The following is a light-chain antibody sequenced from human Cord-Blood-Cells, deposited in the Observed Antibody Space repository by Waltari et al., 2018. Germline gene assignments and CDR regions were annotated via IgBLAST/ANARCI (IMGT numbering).Light chain of an antibody. CDR1: QDISNY. J-gene: IGKJ2*03. Sequence: MQTNPSPSSLSSSVGDIATITCQASQDISNYLNWYQQKPGKAPKLLIYDASNLETGVPSRFSGSGSGTDFTLTISSLQPEDIATYYCQQYDNIPYSFGQGTKLEIK. CDR3: QQYDNIPYS. V-gene: IGKV1-33*01. CDR2: DAS.